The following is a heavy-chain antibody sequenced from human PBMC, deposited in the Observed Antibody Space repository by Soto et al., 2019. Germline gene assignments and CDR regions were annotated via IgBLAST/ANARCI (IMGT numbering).Heavy chain of an antibody. V-gene: IGHV3-30*19. Sequence: QVQLVESGGGVVQPGRSLRLSCAASGFTFSNYGMHWVRQAPGKGLEWLAVILNDGGDQNYGDSVKGRFTISRDNSKNTLYLQIYSLRVEDTAVYYCARDDDRPDNGLDMWGQGTMVTVSS. CDR2: ILNDGGDQ. CDR1: GFTFSNYG. D-gene: IGHD2-8*01. J-gene: IGHJ3*02. CDR3: ARDDDRPDNGLDM.